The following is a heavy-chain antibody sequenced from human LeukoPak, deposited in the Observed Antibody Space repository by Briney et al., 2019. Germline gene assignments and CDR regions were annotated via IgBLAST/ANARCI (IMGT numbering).Heavy chain of an antibody. CDR3: ARAPSEIGGYYPEYFRH. CDR2: IKSDGST. J-gene: IGHJ1*01. V-gene: IGHV3-74*01. D-gene: IGHD3-22*01. CDR1: GFTFSSYW. Sequence: GGSLRLSRAASGFTFSSYWMHWVRQAPGKGLVWVSRIKSDGSTRYADSVKGRFTISRDNAKNTVSLQMTSLRAEDTGVYYCARAPSEIGGYYPEYFRHWGQGTLVIVSS.